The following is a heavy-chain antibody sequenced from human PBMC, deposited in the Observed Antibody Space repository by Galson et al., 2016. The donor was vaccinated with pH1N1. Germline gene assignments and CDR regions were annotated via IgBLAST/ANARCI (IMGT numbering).Heavy chain of an antibody. CDR2: IYHSGST. Sequence: SETLSLTCAVSGYSISSGYYWGWIRQPPGKGLEWIGSIYHSGSTYYNPSLKSRVTISVDTSKNHFSLKLSSVTAAYTAVYYCARMGGSGEMGFYFDYWGQGTLVTVSS. J-gene: IGHJ4*02. D-gene: IGHD5-24*01. V-gene: IGHV4-38-2*01. CDR3: ARMGGSGEMGFYFDY. CDR1: GYSISSGYY.